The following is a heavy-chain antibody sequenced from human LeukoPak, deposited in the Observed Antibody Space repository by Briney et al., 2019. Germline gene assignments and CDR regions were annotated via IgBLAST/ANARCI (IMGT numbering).Heavy chain of an antibody. CDR3: ARSAFHGSGLNWFDP. D-gene: IGHD3-10*01. CDR1: GNSISSGDNY. J-gene: IGHJ5*02. V-gene: IGHV4-61*02. Sequence: SQTLSLTCTVSGNSISSGDNYWSWIRQPAGKGLEWIGRIYTSGSTNYNPSLKSRVTISVDTSKNQFSLKLSSVTAADTAVYYCARSAFHGSGLNWFDPWGQGTLVTVSS. CDR2: IYTSGST.